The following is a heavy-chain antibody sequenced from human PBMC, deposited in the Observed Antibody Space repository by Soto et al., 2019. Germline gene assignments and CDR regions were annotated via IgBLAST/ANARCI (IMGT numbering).Heavy chain of an antibody. CDR2: IIPIFGTA. CDR1: GVTFSSYA. CDR3: ARDSGYSSGWPPYGMDV. Sequence: SVKVSCKASGVTFSSYAISWVRQAPGQGLEWMGGIIPIFGTANYAQKFQGRVTITADKSTSTAYMELSSLRSEDTAVYYCARDSGYSSGWPPYGMDVWGQGTTVTVSS. J-gene: IGHJ6*02. D-gene: IGHD6-19*01. V-gene: IGHV1-69*06.